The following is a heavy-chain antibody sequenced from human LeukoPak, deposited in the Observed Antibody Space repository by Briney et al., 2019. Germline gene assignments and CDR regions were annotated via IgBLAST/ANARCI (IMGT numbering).Heavy chain of an antibody. CDR3: ARTMRYYYYGMDV. CDR1: GFTFSSYA. J-gene: IGHJ6*02. V-gene: IGHV3-23*01. D-gene: IGHD1-1*01. CDR2: ISGSGGST. Sequence: GGSLRLSCAASGFTFSSYAMSWVRQAPGKGLEWVSAISGSGGSTYYADSVKGRFTISRDNSKNTLYLQMNSLRAEDTAVYYCARTMRYYYYGMDVWGQGTTVTVSS.